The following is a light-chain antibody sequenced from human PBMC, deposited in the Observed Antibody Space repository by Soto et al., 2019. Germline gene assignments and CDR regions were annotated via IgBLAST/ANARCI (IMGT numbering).Light chain of an antibody. V-gene: IGKV1-33*01. Sequence: DIQMTQSPSSLSASVGDRVTITCQASQDISNYLNWYQQKPGKAPKLLIYDASNLETGVPSRFSGSGSGTDFTFTISSLQPEDIATYYCQQYDNLPPFFGTGTKVDIK. CDR2: DAS. J-gene: IGKJ3*01. CDR1: QDISNY. CDR3: QQYDNLPPF.